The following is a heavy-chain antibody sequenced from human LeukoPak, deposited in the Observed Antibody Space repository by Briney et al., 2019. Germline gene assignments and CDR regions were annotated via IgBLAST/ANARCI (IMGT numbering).Heavy chain of an antibody. J-gene: IGHJ4*02. CDR1: GGSFSGYH. D-gene: IGHD4-23*01. V-gene: IGHV4-34*01. CDR2: INHSGST. CDR3: ARRGSGATVVTTDY. Sequence: SETLSLTCAVYGGSFSGYHWSWIRQPPGKGLEWIGEINHSGSTNYNPSLKSRVTISVDTSKNQFSLKLSSVTAADTAVYYCARRGSGATVVTTDYWGQGTLVTVSS.